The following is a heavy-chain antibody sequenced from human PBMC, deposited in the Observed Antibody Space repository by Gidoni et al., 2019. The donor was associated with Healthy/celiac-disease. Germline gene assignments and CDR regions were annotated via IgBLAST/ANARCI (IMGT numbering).Heavy chain of an antibody. V-gene: IGHV4-34*01. J-gene: IGHJ6*02. Sequence: QVQLQQWGAGLLKPSETLSLTCAVYGGSFRGYYWSWIRQPQGKGLEWIGEINHSGSTNYNPSLKSRVTISVDTSKNQFSLKLSSVTAADTAVYYCARDERPTGFGRQLAPGGYGMDVWGQGTTVTVSS. CDR1: GGSFRGYY. CDR2: INHSGST. D-gene: IGHD6-13*01. CDR3: ARDERPTGFGRQLAPGGYGMDV.